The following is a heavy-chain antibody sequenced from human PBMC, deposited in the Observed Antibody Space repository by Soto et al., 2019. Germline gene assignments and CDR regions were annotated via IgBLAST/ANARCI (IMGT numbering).Heavy chain of an antibody. Sequence: QVQLVQSGAEVKRPGSSVKVSCKASGGTFSSYAISWVRQAPGQGLEWMGGIIPIYGTANYAQKFQGRVTITVDEFTSTAYMELSSLRSEDTAVYYCARSFVLRDRVCWVSRDQHWGQGTLVTVSS. V-gene: IGHV1-69*12. D-gene: IGHD2-15*01. CDR1: GGTFSSYA. J-gene: IGHJ1*01. CDR2: IIPIYGTA. CDR3: ARSFVLRDRVCWVSRDQH.